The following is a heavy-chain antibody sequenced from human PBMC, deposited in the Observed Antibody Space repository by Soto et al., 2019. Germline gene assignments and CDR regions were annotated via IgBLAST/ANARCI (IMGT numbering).Heavy chain of an antibody. CDR1: GGSISSYY. J-gene: IGHJ6*03. V-gene: IGHV4-59*01. Sequence: QVQLQESGPGLVKPSETLSLTCTVSGGSISSYYWSWIRQPPGKGLEWIGYIYYSGSTNYNPSLKSRVTISVDPSKNQFSLKLSSVTAADTAVYYCARGFPGPYYDFWSGYKNNYYYYYMDVWGKGTTVTVSS. D-gene: IGHD3-3*01. CDR3: ARGFPGPYYDFWSGYKNNYYYYYMDV. CDR2: IYYSGST.